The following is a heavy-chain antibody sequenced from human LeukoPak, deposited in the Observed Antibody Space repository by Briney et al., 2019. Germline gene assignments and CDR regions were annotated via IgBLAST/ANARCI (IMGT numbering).Heavy chain of an antibody. CDR1: GGSINSGSYY. D-gene: IGHD2-2*01. CDR2: IYTSGST. V-gene: IGHV4-61*02. J-gene: IGHJ4*02. CDR3: ARALYCRTTSCYAEH. Sequence: SETLSLTCTVSGGSINSGSYYWSWIRQPAGKGLEWIGRIYTSGSTNYNPSLKSRAAISVDTPKNQCSLKLSSVTAADTAVYYCARALYCRTTSCYAEHWGQGTLVTVSS.